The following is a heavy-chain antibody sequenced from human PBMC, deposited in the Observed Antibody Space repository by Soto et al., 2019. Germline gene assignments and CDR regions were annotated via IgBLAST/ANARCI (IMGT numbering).Heavy chain of an antibody. J-gene: IGHJ6*02. CDR3: AKQQGPGSPYYYDMDV. CDR1: GFTFSSYA. CDR2: IRSSGDRT. Sequence: EVQLLESGGGLVQPGGSLRLSCAASGFTFSSYAMSWVRQAPGKGLEWVSVIRSSGDRTYYADFVKGRVTISRDNSKNTLYRQMNSLRAEDTAVYYCAKQQGPGSPYYYDMDVWGQGTTVTVSS. V-gene: IGHV3-23*01.